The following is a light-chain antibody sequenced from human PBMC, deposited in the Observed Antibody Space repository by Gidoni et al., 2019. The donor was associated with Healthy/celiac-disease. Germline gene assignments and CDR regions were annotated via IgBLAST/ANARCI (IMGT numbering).Light chain of an antibody. CDR2: GAS. J-gene: IGKJ2*01. CDR3: QQYGSSPPST. V-gene: IGKV3-20*01. CDR1: QSVSSSY. Sequence: EIVLTQSPGTLSLSPGERATLPCRASQSVSSSYLAWYQQKPGQAPRLLIYGASSRATGIPDRFSGSGSGTDFTLTISRLEPEDFAVYYCQQYGSSPPSTFGQXTKLEI.